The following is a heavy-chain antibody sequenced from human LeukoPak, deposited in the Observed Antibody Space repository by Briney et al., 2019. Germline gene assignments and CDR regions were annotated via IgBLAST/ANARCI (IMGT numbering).Heavy chain of an antibody. D-gene: IGHD3-3*01. J-gene: IGHJ4*01. CDR2: IYYSGST. CDR3: ARDLGFWSGPDY. V-gene: IGHV4-59*01. CDR1: GGSISSYY. Sequence: PSETLSLTCTVSGGSISSYYWSWIRQPPGKGLEWIGYIYYSGSTNYNPSLKSRVTISVDTSKNQFSLKLSSVTAADTAVYYCARDLGFWSGPDYWGHGTLVTVSS.